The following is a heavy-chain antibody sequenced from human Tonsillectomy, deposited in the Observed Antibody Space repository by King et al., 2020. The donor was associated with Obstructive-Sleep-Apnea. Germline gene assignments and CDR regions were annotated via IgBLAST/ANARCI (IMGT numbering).Heavy chain of an antibody. CDR1: VFSLTTSEMC. CDR2: ICWDNDK. D-gene: IGHD3-10*01. Sequence: VTLKESGPAQVKPTQTLTLTCTLSVFSLTTSEMCVVLIIQSPGKAREWLARICWDNDKYLRPSLKTNLRLSKETIKNQVVLRIPNMDPVDTGTYYCARLRITVVRGRGIGPPGYYGLDVWGQGTTVTVSS. J-gene: IGHJ6*02. CDR3: ARLRITVVRGRGIGPPGYYGLDV. V-gene: IGHV2-70*11.